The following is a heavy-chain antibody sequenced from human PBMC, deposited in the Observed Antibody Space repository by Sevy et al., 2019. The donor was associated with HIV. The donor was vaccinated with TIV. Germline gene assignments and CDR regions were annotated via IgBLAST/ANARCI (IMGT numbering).Heavy chain of an antibody. Sequence: SETLSLTCTVSGGSISSYYWSWIRQPPGKGLEWLGYIYYSGSTKYNPPLKSRLTISVDTSKSQVSLKLSSVTAADTAVYYCASYEQGGIYYFYYWGQGTLVTVSS. CDR1: GGSISSYY. CDR3: ASYEQGGIYYFYY. V-gene: IGHV4-59*01. D-gene: IGHD3-3*01. CDR2: IYYSGST. J-gene: IGHJ4*02.